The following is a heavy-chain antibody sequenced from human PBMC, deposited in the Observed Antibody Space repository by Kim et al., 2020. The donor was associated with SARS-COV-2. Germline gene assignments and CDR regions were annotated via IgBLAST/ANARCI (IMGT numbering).Heavy chain of an antibody. CDR1: GYTFTSYA. J-gene: IGHJ6*02. Sequence: ASVKVSCKASGYTFTSYAMNWVRQAPGQGLEWMGWINTNTGNPTYAQGFTGRFVFSLDTSVSTAYLQISSLKAEDTAVYYCARDLLLYDFWSGYSTYYYYGMDVWGQGTTVTVSS. D-gene: IGHD3-3*01. CDR2: INTNTGNP. V-gene: IGHV7-4-1*02. CDR3: ARDLLLYDFWSGYSTYYYYGMDV.